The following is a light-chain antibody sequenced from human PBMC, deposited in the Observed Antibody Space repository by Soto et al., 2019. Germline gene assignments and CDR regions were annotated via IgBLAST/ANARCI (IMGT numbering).Light chain of an antibody. CDR2: DAS. CDR1: QTISTY. J-gene: IGKJ1*01. Sequence: DIQMTQSPSPLSASFGDRVTITCRASQTISTYLNWYQQKPGKAPKLLIYDASSLETGVPSRFSGSGSGTEFTLTISSLQPDDFATYYCQQYNSYSTWTFGQGTKVDIK. V-gene: IGKV1-5*01. CDR3: QQYNSYSTWT.